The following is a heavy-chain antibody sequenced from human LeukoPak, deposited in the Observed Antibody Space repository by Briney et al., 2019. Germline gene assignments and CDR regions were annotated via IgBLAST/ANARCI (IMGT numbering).Heavy chain of an antibody. CDR1: GGSIRSSYYY. Sequence: SETLSLTCTVSGGSIRSSYYYWGWIRQPPGKGLEWIGSIYDSGSTYYNPSLKSRVTISVDTSKNQFSLKLNSVTAADTAVYYCARQYGPWGQGTLVTVSS. V-gene: IGHV4-39*01. CDR3: ARQYGP. J-gene: IGHJ5*02. D-gene: IGHD3-10*01. CDR2: IYDSGST.